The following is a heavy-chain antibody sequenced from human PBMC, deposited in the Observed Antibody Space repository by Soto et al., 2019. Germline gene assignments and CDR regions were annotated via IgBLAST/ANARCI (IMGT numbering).Heavy chain of an antibody. CDR3: ARTGASYYYGSGSYYMFDY. J-gene: IGHJ4*02. CDR1: GGSFSGYY. Sequence: KTWETLSLTCAVYGGSFSGYYWSWIRQPPGKGLEWIGEINHSGSTNYNPSLKSRVTISVDTSKNQFSLKLSSVTAADTAVYYCARTGASYYYGSGSYYMFDYWGQGTLVTVSS. D-gene: IGHD3-10*01. CDR2: INHSGST. V-gene: IGHV4-34*01.